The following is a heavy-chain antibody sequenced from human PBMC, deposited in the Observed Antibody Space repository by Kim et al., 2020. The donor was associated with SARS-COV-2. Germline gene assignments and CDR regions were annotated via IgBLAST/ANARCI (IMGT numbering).Heavy chain of an antibody. CDR3: ARVGAGYYYDSSGYSYYGMDV. Sequence: GGSLRLSCAASGFTFSSYEMNWVRQAPGKGLEWVSYISSSGSTIYYADSVKGRFTISRDNAKNSLYLQMNSLRAEDTAVYYCARVGAGYYYDSSGYSYYGMDVWGQGTTVTVSS. CDR1: GFTFSSYE. V-gene: IGHV3-48*03. D-gene: IGHD3-22*01. J-gene: IGHJ6*02. CDR2: ISSSGSTI.